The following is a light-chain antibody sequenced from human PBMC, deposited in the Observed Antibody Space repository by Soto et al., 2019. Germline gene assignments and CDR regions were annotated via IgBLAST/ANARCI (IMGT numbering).Light chain of an antibody. V-gene: IGKV1-39*01. CDR2: AAS. J-gene: IGKJ4*01. CDR1: QSISSY. Sequence: DIQMTQSPSSLSASVGDRVTITCRASQSISSYLNWYQQKPGKAPKLLIYAASSLQSGVPSRFSGSGSGTDFTLTISSLQPEDVATYYCQKYKSAPLTFGGGTKV. CDR3: QKYKSAPLT.